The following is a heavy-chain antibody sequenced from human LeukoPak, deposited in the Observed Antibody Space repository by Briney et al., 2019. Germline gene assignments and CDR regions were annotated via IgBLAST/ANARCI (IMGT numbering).Heavy chain of an antibody. V-gene: IGHV4-59*01. CDR2: IYYSGST. D-gene: IGHD4-23*01. CDR1: GGSISSNC. Sequence: SETLSLTCTVSGGSISSNCWSWIRQPPGKGLEWIGYIYYSGSTNYNPSLKSRVTISVDTSKNQFSLKLSSVTAADTAVYHCARREVTETDAFDIWGQGTMVTVSS. J-gene: IGHJ3*02. CDR3: ARREVTETDAFDI.